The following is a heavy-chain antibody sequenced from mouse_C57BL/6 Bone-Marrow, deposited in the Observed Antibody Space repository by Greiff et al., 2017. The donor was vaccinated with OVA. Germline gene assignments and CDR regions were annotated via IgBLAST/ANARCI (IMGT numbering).Heavy chain of an antibody. V-gene: IGHV1-62-2*01. J-gene: IGHJ2*01. Sequence: VQLQQSGAELVKPGASVKLSCKASGYTFTEYTIHWVKQRSGQGLEWIGWFYPGSGSIKYNEKFKDTATLTADKSSSTAYMDLRRLTSEDSAVYFCARHENSYGSLYYFDYWGQGTTLTVSS. CDR3: ARHENSYGSLYYFDY. CDR1: GYTFTEYT. CDR2: FYPGSGSI. D-gene: IGHD1-1*01.